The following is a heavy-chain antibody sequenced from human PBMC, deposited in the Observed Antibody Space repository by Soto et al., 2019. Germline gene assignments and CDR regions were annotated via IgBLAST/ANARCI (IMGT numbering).Heavy chain of an antibody. CDR3: AKATITVTGPFDY. CDR1: GFTFDDYA. CDR2: ISWNGGTI. J-gene: IGHJ4*02. V-gene: IGHV3-9*01. Sequence: EVQLVESGGGLVQPGGSLRLSCAASGFTFDDYAMHWVRQAPGKGLEWVSGISWNGGTIYSADSVQGRFTISRDNGKNSLFLQMNRLRTEDTALYFCAKATITVTGPFDYWGQGTLVTVSS. D-gene: IGHD6-19*01.